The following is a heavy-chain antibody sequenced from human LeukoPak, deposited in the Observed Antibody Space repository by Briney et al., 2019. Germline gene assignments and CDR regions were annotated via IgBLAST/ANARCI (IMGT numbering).Heavy chain of an antibody. CDR2: ISGSGGST. J-gene: IGHJ2*01. V-gene: IGHV3-23*01. CDR3: ARDGEPRLDWYFDL. Sequence: GGSLRLSCAAPGFTFFSYPMHWVRQAPGKGLEWVSAISGSGGSTYYADSVKGRLTISRDNSKHTLYLQMNSLRAEDTAIYYCARDGEPRLDWYFDLWGRGTLVTVSS. CDR1: GFTFFSYP. D-gene: IGHD2-21*01.